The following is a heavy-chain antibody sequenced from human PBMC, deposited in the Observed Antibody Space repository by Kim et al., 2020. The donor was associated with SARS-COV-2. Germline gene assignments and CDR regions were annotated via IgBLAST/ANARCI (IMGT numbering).Heavy chain of an antibody. CDR3: ARQYCSSSSCYGAFDI. D-gene: IGHD2-2*01. Sequence: DCVRGRFTVSRDNAKNSLYLQMDSLRADDTAVYYCARQYCSSSSCYGAFDIWGQGTMVTVSS. V-gene: IGHV3-7*04. J-gene: IGHJ3*02.